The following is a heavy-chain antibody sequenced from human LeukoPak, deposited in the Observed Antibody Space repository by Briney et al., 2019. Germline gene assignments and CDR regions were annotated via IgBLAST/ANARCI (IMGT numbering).Heavy chain of an antibody. J-gene: IGHJ4*02. CDR1: GFTFSTYG. V-gene: IGHV3-30*18. CDR3: AKPTRGSDNSFLIDF. Sequence: GRSLRLSCAASGFTFSTYGMHWVRQAPGKGLEWVAVISSDADREFYGDSVKGRFSISRDNSRNTLYLRMNSLRAEDTAVYFCAKPTRGSDNSFLIDFWGQGTLVTVSS. CDR2: ISSDADRE. D-gene: IGHD2/OR15-2a*01.